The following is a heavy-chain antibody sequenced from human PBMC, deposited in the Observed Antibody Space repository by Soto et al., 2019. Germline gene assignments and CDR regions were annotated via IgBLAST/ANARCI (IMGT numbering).Heavy chain of an antibody. D-gene: IGHD1-26*01. Sequence: GGSLRLCWAAAEFTFSDYPMHWVRKTSGKGLEWVAVISYDGRVKYYVDSVKGRFTISRDDSKNTLYLQMNSLRVDDTAVYYCARDFIVGAPDYFDYWGQGTLVTVSS. J-gene: IGHJ4*02. V-gene: IGHV3-30*04. CDR2: ISYDGRVK. CDR3: ARDFIVGAPDYFDY. CDR1: EFTFSDYP.